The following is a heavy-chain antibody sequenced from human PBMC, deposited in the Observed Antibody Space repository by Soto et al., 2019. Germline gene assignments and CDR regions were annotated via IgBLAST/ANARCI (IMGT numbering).Heavy chain of an antibody. J-gene: IGHJ6*02. CDR1: GGSISSGGYS. Sequence: KPSETLSLTCAVSGGSISSGGYSWSWIRQPPGKGLEWIGYIYHSGSTYYNPSLKSRVTISVDRSKNQFSLKLSSVTAADTAVYYCARVAAVGGMDVWGQGTTVTVSS. V-gene: IGHV4-30-2*01. CDR3: ARVAAVGGMDV. D-gene: IGHD2-15*01. CDR2: IYHSGST.